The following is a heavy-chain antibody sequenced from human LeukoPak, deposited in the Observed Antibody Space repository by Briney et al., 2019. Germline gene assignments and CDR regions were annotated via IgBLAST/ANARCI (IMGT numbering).Heavy chain of an antibody. J-gene: IGHJ5*02. CDR2: IYYSGST. CDR1: GGSISISSYY. CDR3: ARHLKKAFGVVIPRPNWFDP. D-gene: IGHD3-3*01. V-gene: IGHV4-39*01. Sequence: PSETLSLTCTVSGGSISISSYYWGWIRQPPGKGLEWIGSIYYSGSTYYNPSLKSRVTISVDTSKNQFSLKLSSVTAADTAVYYCARHLKKAFGVVIPRPNWFDPWGQGTLVTVSS.